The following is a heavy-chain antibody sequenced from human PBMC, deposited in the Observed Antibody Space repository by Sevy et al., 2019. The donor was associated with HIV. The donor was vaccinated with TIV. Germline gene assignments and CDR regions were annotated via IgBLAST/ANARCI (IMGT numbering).Heavy chain of an antibody. CDR2: FYSGGST. J-gene: IGHJ6*02. CDR3: ARDRRILRSCSGGTCNYYYFGMDV. D-gene: IGHD2-15*01. V-gene: IGHV3-53*01. Sequence: GGSLRLSCAASGFIVSGTYMSWVRQAPGKGLEWVSIFYSGGSTYYADSVKGRFTVSRDNSKNTVYLQMDSLRADDTAVYYCARDRRILRSCSGGTCNYYYFGMDVWGQGTTVTVSS. CDR1: GFIVSGTY.